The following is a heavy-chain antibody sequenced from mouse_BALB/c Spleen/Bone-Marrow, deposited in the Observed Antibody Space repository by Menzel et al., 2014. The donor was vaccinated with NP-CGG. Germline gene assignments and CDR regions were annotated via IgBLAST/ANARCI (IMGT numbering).Heavy chain of an antibody. J-gene: IGHJ4*01. CDR3: ARVTTATGVDY. D-gene: IGHD1-2*01. Sequence: EVHLVESGGGLVKPGGSLKLSCAASGFTFSSYAMSWVRQTPEKRLEWVASISSGGSTYYPDSVKGRFTISRDNAGNILYLQMSSLRSEDTAMYYCARVTTATGVDYWGQGTSVTVSS. CDR1: GFTFSSYA. V-gene: IGHV5-6-5*01. CDR2: ISSGGST.